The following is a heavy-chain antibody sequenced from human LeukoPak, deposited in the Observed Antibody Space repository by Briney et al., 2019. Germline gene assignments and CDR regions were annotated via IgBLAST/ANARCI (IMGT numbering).Heavy chain of an antibody. CDR3: ARHGRGYSYGKIDY. CDR1: GGSISSSSYY. V-gene: IGHV4-39*01. Sequence: SETLSLTCTVCGGSISSSSYYWGWIRQPPGKGLEWIGSIYYSGSTYYNPSLKSRVPISVDTSKHKFSLKLSSVSAADTAVYYCARHGRGYSYGKIDYWGQGTLVTVSS. J-gene: IGHJ4*02. D-gene: IGHD5-18*01. CDR2: IYYSGST.